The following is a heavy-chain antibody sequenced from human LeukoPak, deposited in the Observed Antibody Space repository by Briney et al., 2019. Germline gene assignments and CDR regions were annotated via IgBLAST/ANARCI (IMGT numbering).Heavy chain of an antibody. V-gene: IGHV3-74*01. D-gene: IGHD3-22*01. Sequence: PGGSLRLSCAASGFTFSSYWMHWVRQAPGKGLVWVSRINTDGSSTSYADSVKGRFTISRDNAKNTLYLQMNSLRAEDTAVYYCARERIDSSGYNNWGQGTLVTVS. CDR1: GFTFSSYW. CDR3: ARERIDSSGYNN. J-gene: IGHJ4*02. CDR2: INTDGSST.